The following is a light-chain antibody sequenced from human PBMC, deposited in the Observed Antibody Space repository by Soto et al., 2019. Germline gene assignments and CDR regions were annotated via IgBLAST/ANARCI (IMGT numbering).Light chain of an antibody. V-gene: IGKV3-11*01. CDR2: EAS. CDR1: QSVSSY. J-gene: IGKJ5*01. CDR3: QQRSNWPPIT. Sequence: EIVLTQSPATLSLPPGERATLSCRASQSVSSYLAWYQQKPGQAPRLLIYEASNRATGIPARFSGSGSGTDFTLTISSLEPEDFAVYYCQQRSNWPPITFGQGTRLEIK.